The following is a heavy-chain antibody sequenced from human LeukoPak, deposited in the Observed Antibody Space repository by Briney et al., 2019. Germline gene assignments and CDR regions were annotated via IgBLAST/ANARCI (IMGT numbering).Heavy chain of an antibody. CDR1: GGSISSGDYY. Sequence: PSQTLSLTCTVSGGSISSGDYYWSWIRQPPGKGLEWIGYIYYSGSTYYNPSLKSRVTISVDTSKNQFSLKLSSVTAADTAVYYCARDITSSYGDPIYWYFDLWGRGTLVTVSS. D-gene: IGHD4-17*01. V-gene: IGHV4-30-4*08. J-gene: IGHJ2*01. CDR3: ARDITSSYGDPIYWYFDL. CDR2: IYYSGST.